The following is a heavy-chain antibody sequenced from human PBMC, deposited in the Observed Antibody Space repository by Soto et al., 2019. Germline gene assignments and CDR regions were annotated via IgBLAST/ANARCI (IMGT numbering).Heavy chain of an antibody. V-gene: IGHV3-23*01. D-gene: IGHD1-7*01. J-gene: IGHJ3*02. Sequence: GGSLRLSCAASGFTFSSYAMSWVRQAPGKGLEWVSAISGSGGSTYYADSVKGRFTISRDNSKNTLYLQMNSLRAEDTAVYYCTRMGPNPYWNYVYHWDAFDIWGQGTMVTVSS. CDR1: GFTFSSYA. CDR2: ISGSGGST. CDR3: TRMGPNPYWNYVYHWDAFDI.